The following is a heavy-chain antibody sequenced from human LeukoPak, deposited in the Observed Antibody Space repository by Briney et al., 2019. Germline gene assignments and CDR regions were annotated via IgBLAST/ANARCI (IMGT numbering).Heavy chain of an antibody. CDR1: GFTFSDSG. J-gene: IGHJ4*02. D-gene: IGHD2-2*01. V-gene: IGHV3-73*01. CDR2: IRSKANSYAT. Sequence: GGSLKLSCAASGFTFSDSGMHWVRQASGKGLEWVGRIRSKANSYATAYAASVRGRFTISRDDSKNTAYLQMNSLRTEDTAVYYCTTLSYAPEGYWGQGTLVTVSS. CDR3: TTLSYAPEGY.